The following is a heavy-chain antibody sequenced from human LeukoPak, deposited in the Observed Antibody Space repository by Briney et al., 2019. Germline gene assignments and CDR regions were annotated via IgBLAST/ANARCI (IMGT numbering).Heavy chain of an antibody. Sequence: GGSLRLSCAASGFTFSSYGMHWVRQAPGKGLEWVAVIWYDGSNKYYADSVKGRFTISRDNAKNSLFLQMNSLRAEDTAVYYCAGNPVGDAKYSWYFDLWGRGTMVAVSS. CDR2: IWYDGSNK. V-gene: IGHV3-33*03. D-gene: IGHD5-12*01. J-gene: IGHJ2*01. CDR3: AGNPVGDAKYSWYFDL. CDR1: GFTFSSYG.